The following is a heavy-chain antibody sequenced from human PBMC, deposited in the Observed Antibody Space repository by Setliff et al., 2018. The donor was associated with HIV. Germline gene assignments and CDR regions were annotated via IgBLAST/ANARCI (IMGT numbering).Heavy chain of an antibody. J-gene: IGHJ3*02. Sequence: PSETLSLTCTVSGGSISSGGYYWSWIRQHPGRGLEWIGYIYYSGNTYYNPSLKSRLTISVDTSKNHFSLKLSSVTAADTAVYYCARAFCGSASCYGGGDAFDIWGQGTMVTVSS. CDR1: GGSISSGGYY. CDR2: IYYSGNT. V-gene: IGHV4-31*03. D-gene: IGHD2-2*01. CDR3: ARAFCGSASCYGGGDAFDI.